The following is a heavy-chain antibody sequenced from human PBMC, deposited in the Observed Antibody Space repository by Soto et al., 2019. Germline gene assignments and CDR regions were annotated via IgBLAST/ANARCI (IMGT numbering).Heavy chain of an antibody. Sequence: SETLSLTCAVYGGSFSGYYWSWIRQPPGKGLEWIGEINHSGSTNYNPSLKSRVTISVDTSKNQFSLKLSSVTAADTAVYYCARVIVVVPAALNWFDPWGQGTLVTVSS. CDR3: ARVIVVVPAALNWFDP. V-gene: IGHV4-34*01. CDR1: GGSFSGYY. CDR2: INHSGST. J-gene: IGHJ5*02. D-gene: IGHD2-2*01.